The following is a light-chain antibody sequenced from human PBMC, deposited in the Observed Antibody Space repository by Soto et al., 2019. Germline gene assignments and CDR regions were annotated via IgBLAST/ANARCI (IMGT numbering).Light chain of an antibody. CDR1: SSDVGGHNY. CDR3: SSYTSSSTLDVV. J-gene: IGLJ2*01. V-gene: IGLV2-14*01. Sequence: QSALTQPASVSGSPGQSITISCTGTSSDVGGHNYVSWYQQHPGKAPKLMIYEVSNRPSGVSNRFSGSKSGNTASLTISGLQAEDEADYYCSSYTSSSTLDVVFGGGTKLTV. CDR2: EVS.